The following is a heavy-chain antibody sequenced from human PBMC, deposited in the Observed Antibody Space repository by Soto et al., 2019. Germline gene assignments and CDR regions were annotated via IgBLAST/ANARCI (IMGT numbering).Heavy chain of an antibody. D-gene: IGHD2-15*01. CDR2: MFYSGLT. Sequence: SETLSLTCIVSGYSVSSSDYYWAWIRQPPGKGLEWIGSMFYSGLTYYNPSLKSRVTLSVDTSKNQFSVRLNSVTAADTAVYYCAPLSVSLSGPYGIHVWGQGTTVTVSS. CDR1: GYSVSSSDYY. CDR3: APLSVSLSGPYGIHV. V-gene: IGHV4-39*01. J-gene: IGHJ6*02.